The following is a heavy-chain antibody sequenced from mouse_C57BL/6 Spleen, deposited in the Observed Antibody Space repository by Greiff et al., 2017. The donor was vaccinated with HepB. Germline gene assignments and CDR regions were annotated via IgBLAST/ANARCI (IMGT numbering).Heavy chain of an antibody. J-gene: IGHJ4*01. Sequence: VQLKQSGPELVKPGASVKISCKASGYSFTGYYMHWVKQSHGNILDWIGYIYPYNGVSSYNQKFKGKATLTVDKSSSTAYMELRSLTSEDSAVYYCARPYYDYDEGAMDYWGQGTSVTVSS. V-gene: IGHV1-31*01. D-gene: IGHD2-4*01. CDR1: GYSFTGYY. CDR2: IYPYNGVS. CDR3: ARPYYDYDEGAMDY.